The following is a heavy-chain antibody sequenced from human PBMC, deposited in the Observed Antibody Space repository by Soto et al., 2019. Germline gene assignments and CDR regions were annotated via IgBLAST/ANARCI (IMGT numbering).Heavy chain of an antibody. V-gene: IGHV4-59*01. D-gene: IGHD5-12*01. Sequence: QVQLQESGPGLVKPSETLSLTCTVSGGSISSYYWSWIRQPPGKGLEWIGYIYYSGSTNYNPSLKIRGNISVDTSKTQFSLKLSSVTAADTAVYYCARGGGYDPRLFDYWGQGTLVTVSS. CDR1: GGSISSYY. J-gene: IGHJ4*02. CDR2: IYYSGST. CDR3: ARGGGYDPRLFDY.